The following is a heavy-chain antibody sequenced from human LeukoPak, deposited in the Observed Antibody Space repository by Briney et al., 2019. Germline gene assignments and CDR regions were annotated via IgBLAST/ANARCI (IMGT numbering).Heavy chain of an antibody. Sequence: GGSLRLSCAASGFTFSSYSMNWVRQAPGKGLEWVSYISSSSTSIYYADSVKGRFTISRDNAKNSLYLQMNSLRAEDTAVYYCARDRLRTPDTGYPSFWGQGTLVTVSS. CDR3: ARDRLRTPDTGYPSF. CDR1: GFTFSSYS. D-gene: IGHD5-12*01. CDR2: ISSSSTSI. J-gene: IGHJ4*02. V-gene: IGHV3-48*04.